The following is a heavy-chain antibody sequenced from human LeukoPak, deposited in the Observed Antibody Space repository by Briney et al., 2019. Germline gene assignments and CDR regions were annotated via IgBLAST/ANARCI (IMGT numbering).Heavy chain of an antibody. CDR2: INSDGSST. V-gene: IGHV3-74*01. Sequence: PGGTLRLSCAASGFTFRRYGMTWVRQAPGKGLEWVSRINSDGSSTSYADSVKGRFTISRDNAKNTLYLQMNSLRAEDTAVYYCAKYYGSGRGDYYYYMDVWGKGTTVTISS. CDR3: AKYYGSGRGDYYYYMDV. CDR1: GFTFRRYG. J-gene: IGHJ6*03. D-gene: IGHD3-10*01.